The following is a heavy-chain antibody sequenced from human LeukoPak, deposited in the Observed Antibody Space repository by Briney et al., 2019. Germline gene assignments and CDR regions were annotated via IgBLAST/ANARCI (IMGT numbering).Heavy chain of an antibody. V-gene: IGHV3-66*02. Sequence: GGSLRLSCAASGFTVSSNYMSWVRQAPGKGLEWVSVIYSGGSTYYADSVKGRFTISRDNSKNTLYLQMNSLRAEDTAVYYCANTKYSGYDPHGMDVWGQGTTVTVSS. J-gene: IGHJ6*02. CDR3: ANTKYSGYDPHGMDV. D-gene: IGHD5-12*01. CDR1: GFTVSSNY. CDR2: IYSGGST.